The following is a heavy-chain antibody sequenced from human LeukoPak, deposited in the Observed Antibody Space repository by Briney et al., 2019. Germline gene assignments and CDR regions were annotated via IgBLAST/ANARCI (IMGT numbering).Heavy chain of an antibody. CDR3: ASITIHRGSY. CDR1: GGSISSGGYS. D-gene: IGHD3-9*01. Sequence: PSETLSLTCAVSGGSISSGGYSWSWIRQPPGKGLEWIGYIYYSGSTYYNPSLKSRVTISVDTSKNQFSLKLSSVTAADTAVYYCASITIHRGSYWGQGTLVTVSS. V-gene: IGHV4-30-4*07. CDR2: IYYSGST. J-gene: IGHJ1*01.